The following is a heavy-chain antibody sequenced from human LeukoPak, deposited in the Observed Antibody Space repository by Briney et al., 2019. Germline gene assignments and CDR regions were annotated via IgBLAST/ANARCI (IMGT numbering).Heavy chain of an antibody. J-gene: IGHJ4*02. V-gene: IGHV1-2*02. D-gene: IGHD2-2*01. CDR1: GYTFTRYY. CDR3: ARVDCSSTSCYLDY. Sequence: ASVKVSCKASGYTFTRYYMHWVRQAPGQGLEWMGWINPNSGGTNYAQKFQGRVTMTRDTSISTAYMELSRLRSDDTAVYYCARVDCSSTSCYLDYWGQGTLVTVSS. CDR2: INPNSGGT.